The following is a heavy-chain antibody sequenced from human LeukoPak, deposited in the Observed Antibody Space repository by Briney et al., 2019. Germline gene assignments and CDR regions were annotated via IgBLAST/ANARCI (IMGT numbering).Heavy chain of an antibody. D-gene: IGHD6-13*01. CDR1: GGTFSSYA. CDR2: IIPIFGTA. J-gene: IGHJ4*02. CDR3: ARAGSSWSGIDY. Sequence: SVKVSCKASGGTFSSYAISWVRQAPGQGLEWMGGIIPIFGTANYAQKFQGRVTITADESTSTAYMELSSLRSGDTAVYYCARAGSSWSGIDYWGQGTLVTVSS. V-gene: IGHV1-69*13.